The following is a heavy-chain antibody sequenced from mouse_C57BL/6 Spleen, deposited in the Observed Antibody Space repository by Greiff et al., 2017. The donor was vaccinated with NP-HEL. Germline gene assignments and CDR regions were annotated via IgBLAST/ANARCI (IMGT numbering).Heavy chain of an antibody. CDR1: GYTFTDYN. D-gene: IGHD2-1*01. CDR3: AREGIYYGNLRYFDV. Sequence: VQLQQSGPELVKPGASVKIPCKASGYTFTDYNMDWVKQSHGKSLEWIGDINPNNGGTIYNQKFKGKATLTVDKSSSTAYMELRSLTSEDTAVYYCAREGIYYGNLRYFDVWGTGTTVTVSS. V-gene: IGHV1-18*01. CDR2: INPNNGGT. J-gene: IGHJ1*03.